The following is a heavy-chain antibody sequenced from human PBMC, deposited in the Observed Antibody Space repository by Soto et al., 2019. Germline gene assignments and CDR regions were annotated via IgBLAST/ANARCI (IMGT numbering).Heavy chain of an antibody. D-gene: IGHD3-3*01. CDR2: IYYSGST. J-gene: IGHJ6*02. CDR3: ARDSVSYDFWSGVYYYYYYGMDV. V-gene: IGHV4-30-4*01. Sequence: SETLSLTCTVSGGSISSGDYYWSWIRQPPGKGLEWIGYIYYSGSTYYNPSLKSRVTISVETSKNQFSLKLSSVTAADTAVYYCARDSVSYDFWSGVYYYYYYGMDVWGQGTTVTVSS. CDR1: GGSISSGDYY.